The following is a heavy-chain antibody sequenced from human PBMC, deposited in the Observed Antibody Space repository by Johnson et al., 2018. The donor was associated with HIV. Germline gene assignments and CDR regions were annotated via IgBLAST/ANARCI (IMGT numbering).Heavy chain of an antibody. Sequence: QVQLVESGGGVVQPGGSLRLSCSASGFPFRSYGMDWVRQAPGKGLEWVAFIRYDGSNKYFADSVKGRFTISRDNSKNTLYLQMNSLRAEDTAVNYCAKDLVVVTARGAFDIWGQGTMVTVSS. D-gene: IGHD2-21*02. CDR2: IRYDGSNK. V-gene: IGHV3-30*02. CDR1: GFPFRSYG. J-gene: IGHJ3*02. CDR3: AKDLVVVTARGAFDI.